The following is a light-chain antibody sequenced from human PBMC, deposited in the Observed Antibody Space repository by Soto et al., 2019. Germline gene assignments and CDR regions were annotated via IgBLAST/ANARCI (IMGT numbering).Light chain of an antibody. J-gene: IGLJ1*01. Sequence: QSVLTQPPSVSGAPGQRVTISCTGSSSNIGAGYEVHWYQQIPGTAPKLLIYGNTNRPSGVPDRFSASKSGTSASLTISGVQSEDEADYHCAAWDDSLNGYVFGTGTKVTVL. CDR1: SSNIGAGYE. CDR3: AAWDDSLNGYV. CDR2: GNT. V-gene: IGLV1-40*01.